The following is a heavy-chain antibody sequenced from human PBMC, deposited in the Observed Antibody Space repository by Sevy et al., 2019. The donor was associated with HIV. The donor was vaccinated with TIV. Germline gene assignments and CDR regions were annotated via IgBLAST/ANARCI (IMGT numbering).Heavy chain of an antibody. V-gene: IGHV3-7*01. CDR1: GFTFSSYW. J-gene: IGHJ4*02. CDR3: TCRRPIVTVAAASVPLDY. CDR2: IKQDGSER. D-gene: IGHD2-2*01. Sequence: GGCLRLSCTASGFTFSSYWMTWVRQAPGKGLEWVANIKQDGSERNYVDSVKGRFTISRDNARDSLYLQMNSLRAEDTALYYCTCRRPIVTVAAASVPLDYWGQGTLVTVSS.